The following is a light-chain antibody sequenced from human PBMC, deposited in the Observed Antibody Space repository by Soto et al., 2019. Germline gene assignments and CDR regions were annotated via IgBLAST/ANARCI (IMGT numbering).Light chain of an antibody. CDR3: QQYGNSPIT. CDR1: QSVSSSY. V-gene: IGKV3-20*01. J-gene: IGKJ5*01. Sequence: EIVLTQSPGTLSLSPGERATLSCIASQSVSSSYLAWYQQKPGQAPRLLIYGASSRATGIPDRFSGSGSGTDFTLTVSRLEPEDFALYYCQQYGNSPITFGQGTRLEI. CDR2: GAS.